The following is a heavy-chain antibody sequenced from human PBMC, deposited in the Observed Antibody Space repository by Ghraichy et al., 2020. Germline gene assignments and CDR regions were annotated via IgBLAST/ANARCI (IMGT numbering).Heavy chain of an antibody. CDR2: MNPDGGNT. V-gene: IGHV1-8*02. D-gene: IGHD4-11*01. CDR3: ARRVDNYSKDHDAFDV. J-gene: IGHJ3*01. CDR1: GYIFTTYA. Sequence: ASVKVSCKVSGYIFTTYAIHWLRQATGQGLEWMGWMNPDGGNTAYAPRLQGRVTLTRDTSRSTAYMELSSLKSDDTAIYYCARRVDNYSKDHDAFDVWGQGTLVTVSS.